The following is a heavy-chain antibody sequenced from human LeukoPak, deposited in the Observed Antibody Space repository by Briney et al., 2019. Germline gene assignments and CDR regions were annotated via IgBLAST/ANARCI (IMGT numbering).Heavy chain of an antibody. J-gene: IGHJ4*02. CDR3: ARRYCGGDCHSPYFDY. Sequence: GGSLRLSCAASGFTFSNYWMSWVRQAPGKGLEWVANIMQDGSEKYYVDSVKGRFTISRGNAKNSLYLQMNSLRAEDTAVYYCARRYCGGDCHSPYFDYWGQGTLVTVSS. V-gene: IGHV3-7*01. D-gene: IGHD2-21*02. CDR2: IMQDGSEK. CDR1: GFTFSNYW.